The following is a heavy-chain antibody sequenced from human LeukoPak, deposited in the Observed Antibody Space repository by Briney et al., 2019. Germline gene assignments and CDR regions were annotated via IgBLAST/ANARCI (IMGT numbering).Heavy chain of an antibody. CDR3: AKGSVPVVAMNAFEI. CDR2: IGGSGGST. J-gene: IGHJ3*02. CDR1: GFTFSSYG. D-gene: IGHD2-2*01. Sequence: GGSLRLSCAASGFTFSSYGMSWVRQAPGKGLEWVSAIGGSGGSTYYADSVKGRFTISRDNSKNTLFLQMNSLRAEDTAVYYCAKGSVPVVAMNAFEIWGQGTMVTVSS. V-gene: IGHV3-23*01.